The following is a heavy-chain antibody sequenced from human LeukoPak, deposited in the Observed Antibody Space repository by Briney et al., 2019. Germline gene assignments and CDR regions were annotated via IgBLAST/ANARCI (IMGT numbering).Heavy chain of an antibody. Sequence: GGSLRLSCAASGFTFSSYEMNWVRQAPGKGLEWVSYISSSGTTKYYADSVKGRFTISRDNAKNSLYLQMNSLRAEDTAVYYCASLPSPTDVWGKGTTVTVPS. J-gene: IGHJ6*04. CDR3: ASLPSPTDV. CDR2: ISSSGTTK. CDR1: GFTFSSYE. V-gene: IGHV3-48*03.